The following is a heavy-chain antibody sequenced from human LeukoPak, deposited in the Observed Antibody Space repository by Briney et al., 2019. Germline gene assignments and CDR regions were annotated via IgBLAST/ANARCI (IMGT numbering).Heavy chain of an antibody. CDR3: ARDKVSVYYYGMDV. CDR2: IYYSGNT. Sequence: PSQTLSLTCAVSGGSISSGGYSWSWIRQPPGKGLEWIGYIYYSGNTNYNPSLKSRVTISVDTSKNQFSLKLTSVTAADTAVYYCARDKVSVYYYGMDVWGQGTTVIVSS. D-gene: IGHD6-6*01. V-gene: IGHV4-61*08. CDR1: GGSISSGGYS. J-gene: IGHJ6*02.